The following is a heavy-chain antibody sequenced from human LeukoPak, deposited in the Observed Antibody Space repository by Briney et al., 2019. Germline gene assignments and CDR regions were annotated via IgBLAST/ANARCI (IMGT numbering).Heavy chain of an antibody. D-gene: IGHD7-27*01. CDR2: IYYSGST. CDR1: GGSISSYY. J-gene: IGHJ2*01. CDR3: ARVPQLGNPVHWYFDP. Sequence: SETLSLTCTVSGGSISSYYWSWIRQPPGKGLEWIGYIYYSGSTNYNPSLKSRVTISVDTSKNQFSLKLSSVTAADTAVYYCARVPQLGNPVHWYFDPWGRGTLVTVSS. V-gene: IGHV4-59*01.